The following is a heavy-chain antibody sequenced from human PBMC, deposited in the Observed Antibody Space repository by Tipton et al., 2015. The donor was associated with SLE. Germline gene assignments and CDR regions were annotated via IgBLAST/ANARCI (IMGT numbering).Heavy chain of an antibody. D-gene: IGHD1-14*01. J-gene: IGHJ3*02. Sequence: TLSLTCTVSGGSISSYYWSWIRQPPGKGLEWIGYIYYSGSTYYNPSLKSRVTISVDTSKNQFSLKLSSVTAADTAVYYCARVSGDAFDIWGQGTMVTVSS. CDR1: GGSISSYY. V-gene: IGHV4-59*01. CDR3: ARVSGDAFDI. CDR2: IYYSGST.